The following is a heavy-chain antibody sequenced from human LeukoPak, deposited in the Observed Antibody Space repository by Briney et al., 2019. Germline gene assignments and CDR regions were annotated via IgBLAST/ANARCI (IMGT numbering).Heavy chain of an antibody. Sequence: PGGSLRLSCAASGFTFSRSAMHWVRQAPGKGLEWVAIFSYDGSNKFYSDSVRGRFTISRDDSKNTLYLQMNSLRAEDTAVYYCARGYSSSWFPFDYWGQGTLVTVSS. CDR3: ARGYSSSWFPFDY. J-gene: IGHJ4*02. D-gene: IGHD6-13*01. CDR1: GFTFSRSA. V-gene: IGHV3-30-3*01. CDR2: FSYDGSNK.